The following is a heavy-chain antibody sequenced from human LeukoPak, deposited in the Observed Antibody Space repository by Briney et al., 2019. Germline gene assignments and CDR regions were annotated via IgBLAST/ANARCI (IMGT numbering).Heavy chain of an antibody. D-gene: IGHD1-26*01. Sequence: GASVKVSCKTSGGTFLSHTFSWVRQAPGQGLEWMGKITPVINTANYAQTFQGRVSIYADKSTTTVHMDLSDLRPDDTAVYYCARVNLRGSNYNWFGPWGQGTRVTVSS. V-gene: IGHV1-69*08. J-gene: IGHJ5*02. CDR1: GGTFLSHT. CDR2: ITPVINTA. CDR3: ARVNLRGSNYNWFGP.